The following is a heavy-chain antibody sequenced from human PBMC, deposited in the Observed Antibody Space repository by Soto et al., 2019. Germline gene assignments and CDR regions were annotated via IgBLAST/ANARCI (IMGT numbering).Heavy chain of an antibody. J-gene: IGHJ6*02. D-gene: IGHD6-6*01. CDR2: ISSSSSTI. CDR3: ARPEYSSASYGMDV. V-gene: IGHV3-48*02. Sequence: EVQLLESGGGLVQPGGSLRLSCAASGFTFSSYSMNWVRQAPGKGLEWVSYISSSSSTIYYADSVKGRFTTSRDNAKNSLYLQMISLRDEDTAVYYCARPEYSSASYGMDVWGQGTTVTVSS. CDR1: GFTFSSYS.